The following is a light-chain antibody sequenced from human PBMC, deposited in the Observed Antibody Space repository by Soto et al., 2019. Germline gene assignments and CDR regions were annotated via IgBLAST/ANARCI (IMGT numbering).Light chain of an antibody. J-gene: IGKJ2*01. CDR2: GAS. V-gene: IGKV3-20*01. CDR1: QSVSSSY. Sequence: EIVLTQSPGTLSLSPGERATLSCRASQSVSSSYLAWYQHKPGQAPRLLIYGASSRATGIPDRFSGSGSGTDISLTIIRLETEDFAVYYCQQSCSAPLTLGHGTKMEIK. CDR3: QQSCSAPLT.